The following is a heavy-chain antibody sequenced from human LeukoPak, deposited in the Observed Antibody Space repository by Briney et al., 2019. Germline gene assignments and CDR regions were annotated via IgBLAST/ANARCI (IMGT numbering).Heavy chain of an antibody. V-gene: IGHV3-21*01. CDR1: GFAFSTYT. CDR3: ARDRYGAAAGTGFDY. CDR2: ITTSSGYI. Sequence: GSLRLSCAASGFAFSTYTINWVRQAPGKGLEWVSSITTSSGYIYNADSVKGRFTISRNNAKNSLYLQMNSLRAEDTAVYYCARDRYGAAAGTGFDYWGQGTLVTVSS. D-gene: IGHD6-13*01. J-gene: IGHJ4*02.